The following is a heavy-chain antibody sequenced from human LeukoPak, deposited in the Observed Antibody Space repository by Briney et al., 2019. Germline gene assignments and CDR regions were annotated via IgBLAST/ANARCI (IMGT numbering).Heavy chain of an antibody. CDR3: ASRDYDSSGYYYVGFDY. V-gene: IGHV1-69*05. Sequence: GASVKVSCKASGYTFTSYDINWVRQATGQGLEWMGGIIPIFGTANYAQKFQGRVTITTDESTSTAYMELSSLRSEDTAVYYCASRDYDSSGYYYVGFDYWGQGTLVTVSS. CDR2: IIPIFGTA. D-gene: IGHD3-22*01. J-gene: IGHJ4*02. CDR1: GYTFTSYD.